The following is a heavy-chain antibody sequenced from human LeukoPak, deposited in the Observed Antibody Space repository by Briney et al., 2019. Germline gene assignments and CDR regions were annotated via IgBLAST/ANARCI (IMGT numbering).Heavy chain of an antibody. CDR2: INHCGST. Sequence: SETLSLTCAVYGGSFSGYYWSWIRQPPGKGLEWIGEINHCGSTNYNPSLKSRVTISVDTSKNQFSLKLSSVTAADTAVYYCARGLYCSSTSCYGYYYYMDVWGKGTTVTVSS. D-gene: IGHD2-2*01. CDR3: ARGLYCSSTSCYGYYYYMDV. J-gene: IGHJ6*03. CDR1: GGSFSGYY. V-gene: IGHV4-34*01.